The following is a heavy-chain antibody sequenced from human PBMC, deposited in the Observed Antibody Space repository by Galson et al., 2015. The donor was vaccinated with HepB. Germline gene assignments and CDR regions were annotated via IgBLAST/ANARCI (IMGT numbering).Heavy chain of an antibody. CDR3: ASRSSGRSRFYFDL. D-gene: IGHD3-16*02. CDR2: INPSGGTT. CDR1: GYIFTDYY. J-gene: IGHJ4*02. V-gene: IGHV1-46*01. Sequence: VKVSCKASGYIFTDYYIHCVRQAPGQGLEWMAMINPSGGTTSYAQKFQGRLTLTRDTSTSTAYMELSGLRSEDTAVYYCASRSSGRSRFYFDLWGQGTRVTVSS.